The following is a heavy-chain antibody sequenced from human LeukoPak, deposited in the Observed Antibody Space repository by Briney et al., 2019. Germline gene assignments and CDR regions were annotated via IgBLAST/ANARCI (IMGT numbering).Heavy chain of an antibody. Sequence: GGSLRVSCTGSGFTFGDYARSWFRQAPERGLEYIGFIRSKVYGGTPEYAASVRGRFTISRDDSKSITYLQMNSLKSEDTAVYYCSREGGSGWAYDYWGQGTVVTVSS. CDR1: GFTFGDYA. J-gene: IGHJ4*02. D-gene: IGHD6-19*01. V-gene: IGHV3-49*03. CDR2: IRSKVYGGTP. CDR3: SREGGSGWAYDY.